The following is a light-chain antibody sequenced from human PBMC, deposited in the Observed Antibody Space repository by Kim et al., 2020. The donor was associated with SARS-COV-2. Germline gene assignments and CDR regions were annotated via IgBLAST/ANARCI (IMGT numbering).Light chain of an antibody. V-gene: IGLV1-40*01. J-gene: IGLJ1*01. Sequence: RVTISCTGSSSNIGAGYDVHWYQQLPGTAPKLLIYGNSNRPSGVPDRVSGSKSGTSASLAITGLQAEDEADYYCQSYDSSLSGSGVFGTGTKVTVL. CDR1: SSNIGAGYD. CDR3: QSYDSSLSGSGV. CDR2: GNS.